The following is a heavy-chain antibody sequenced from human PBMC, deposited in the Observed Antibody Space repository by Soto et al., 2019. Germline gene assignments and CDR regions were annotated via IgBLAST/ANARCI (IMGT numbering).Heavy chain of an antibody. J-gene: IGHJ4*02. CDR3: AREGPPLYGSGSYVDY. Sequence: SETLSLTCTVSGGSVSSGSYYWSWIRQPPGKGLEWIGYIYYSGSTNYNPSLKSRVTISVDTSKNQFSLKLSSVTAADTAVYYCAREGPPLYGSGSYVDYWGQGTLVNVSS. V-gene: IGHV4-61*01. CDR2: IYYSGST. D-gene: IGHD3-10*01. CDR1: GGSVSSGSYY.